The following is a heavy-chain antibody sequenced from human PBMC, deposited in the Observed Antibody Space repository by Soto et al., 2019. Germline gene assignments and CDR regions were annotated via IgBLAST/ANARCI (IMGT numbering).Heavy chain of an antibody. V-gene: IGHV3-23*01. CDR3: AKDPGEPRISDDY. CDR2: ISGSGGST. D-gene: IGHD1-20*01. J-gene: IGHJ4*02. Sequence: EVQLLESGGGLVQPGGSLRLSCAASGFTFSSYAMSLVRQAPGKGLEWVSAISGSGGSTYYADSVKGRFTISRDNSKNTLYLQMNSLRAEDTAVYYGAKDPGEPRISDDYWGQGTLVTVSS. CDR1: GFTFSSYA.